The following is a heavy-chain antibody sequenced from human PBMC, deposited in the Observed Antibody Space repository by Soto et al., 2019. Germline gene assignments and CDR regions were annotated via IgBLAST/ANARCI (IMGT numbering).Heavy chain of an antibody. CDR3: ARHRYDDFWSGYYQYYFDY. Sequence: SETLSLTCTVSGGSISSYYWSWIRQPPGKGLEWIGYIYYSGSTNYNPSLKSRVTISVDTSKNQFSLKLSSVTAADTAVYYCARHRYDDFWSGYYQYYFDYWGQGTLVTVSS. CDR1: GGSISSYY. V-gene: IGHV4-59*08. J-gene: IGHJ4*02. CDR2: IYYSGST. D-gene: IGHD3-3*01.